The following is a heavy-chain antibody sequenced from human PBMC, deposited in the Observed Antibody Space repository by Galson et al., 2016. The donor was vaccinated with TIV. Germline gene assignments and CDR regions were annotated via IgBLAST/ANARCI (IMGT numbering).Heavy chain of an antibody. CDR2: ISGSGGIT. CDR1: GFTFNNYA. Sequence: LRLSCAASGFTFNNYAMHWVRQAPGKGLEWVSGISGSGGITYIAESVKGRFAISRDNSRDTLYLQLNSLRAEDTAVYYCAKRRNYGGDALESWGQGTVVTVSS. V-gene: IGHV3-23*01. CDR3: AKRRNYGGDALES. J-gene: IGHJ3*02. D-gene: IGHD4-23*01.